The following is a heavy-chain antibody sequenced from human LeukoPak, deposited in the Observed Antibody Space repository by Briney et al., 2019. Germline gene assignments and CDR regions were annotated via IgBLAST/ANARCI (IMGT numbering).Heavy chain of an antibody. CDR3: ARTPRGYYGDYRFDN. J-gene: IGHJ4*02. CDR2: IYNSGST. V-gene: IGHV4-59*01. CDR1: GGSISGYY. Sequence: SSETLSLTCTVSGGSISGYYWGWIRQPPGKGLEWIEYIYNSGSTIYNPSLKSRVTISLDTFKSQISLKLYSVTAADTAVYYCARTPRGYYGDYRFDNWGQGTLVTVSS. D-gene: IGHD4-17*01.